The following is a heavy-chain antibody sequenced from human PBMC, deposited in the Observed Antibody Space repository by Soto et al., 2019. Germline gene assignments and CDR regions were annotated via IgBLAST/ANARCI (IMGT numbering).Heavy chain of an antibody. Sequence: QVQLVQSGAEVKKPGASVKVSCKASGYTFTSYGISWVRQAPGQGLEWMGGISANSGNTNYAQKLQRRVTMTTDTTTSTAYMELRSMSSDETAVYYWGRARGAIAAAGLDYWGQGTLVTVSS. CDR3: GRARGAIAAAGLDY. D-gene: IGHD6-13*01. V-gene: IGHV1-18*01. J-gene: IGHJ4*02. CDR2: ISANSGNT. CDR1: GYTFTSYG.